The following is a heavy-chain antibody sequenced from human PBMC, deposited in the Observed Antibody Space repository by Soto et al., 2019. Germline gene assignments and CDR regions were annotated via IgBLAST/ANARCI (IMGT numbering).Heavy chain of an antibody. CDR3: ARDQSGYYRFDYYYGMDV. D-gene: IGHD3-16*01. CDR2: IYYSGST. J-gene: IGHJ6*02. Sequence: SETLSLTCTVSGGSISSYYWSWIRQPPGKGLEWVGYIYYSGSTNYNPSLKSRVTISVDTSKNQFSLKLSSVTAADTAVYYCARDQSGYYRFDYYYGMDVWGQGTTVTVSS. V-gene: IGHV4-59*01. CDR1: GGSISSYY.